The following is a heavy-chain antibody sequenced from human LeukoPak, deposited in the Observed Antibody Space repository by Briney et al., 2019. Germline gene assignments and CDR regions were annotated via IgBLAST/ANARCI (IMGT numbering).Heavy chain of an antibody. CDR2: IWYGGSNK. D-gene: IGHD5-12*01. J-gene: IGHJ6*02. CDR3: AGGAAWLHDYYYGMDV. V-gene: IGHV3-33*01. Sequence: PGGSLRLSCAASGFTFSSYGMHWVRQAPGKGLEWVAVIWYGGSNKYYADSVKGRFTISRDNSKNTLYLQMNSLRAEDTAVYYCAGGAAWLHDYYYGMDVWGQGTTVTVSS. CDR1: GFTFSSYG.